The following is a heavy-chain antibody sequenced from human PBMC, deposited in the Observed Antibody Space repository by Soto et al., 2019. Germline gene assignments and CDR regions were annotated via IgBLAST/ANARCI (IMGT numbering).Heavy chain of an antibody. CDR3: ARQGARAWGRFDP. Sequence: PSETLSLTCTVSGGSVSSSTYYWGWIRQPPGQGLEWIGTIYYSGITYYNPSLQSRVTISVDTAKNQFSLRLSFVTAADADLYFLARQGARAWGRFDPGGQGTLVTVSS. J-gene: IGHJ5*02. CDR1: GGSVSSSTYY. V-gene: IGHV4-39*01. D-gene: IGHD7-27*01. CDR2: IYYSGIT.